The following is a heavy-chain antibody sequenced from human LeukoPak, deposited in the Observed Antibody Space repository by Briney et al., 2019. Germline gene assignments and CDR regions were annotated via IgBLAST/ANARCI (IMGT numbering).Heavy chain of an antibody. D-gene: IGHD3-16*01. CDR2: INHNGNGN. J-gene: IGHJ6*02. CDR1: GFTFSSYW. V-gene: IGHV3-7*03. Sequence: GGSLRLSCAASGFTFSSYWMNWARQAPGKGLEWVASINHNGNGNYYVDSVKGRFTLSRDNAKNSLYLQMSNLRAEDTAVYFCARGGGLDVWGQGATVTVSS. CDR3: ARGGGLDV.